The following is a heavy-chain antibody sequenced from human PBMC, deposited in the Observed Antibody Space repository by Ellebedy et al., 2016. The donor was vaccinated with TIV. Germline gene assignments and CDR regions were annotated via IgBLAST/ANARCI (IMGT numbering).Heavy chain of an antibody. J-gene: IGHJ4*02. CDR2: ISNDGDRE. CDR1: GFTFSKHD. V-gene: IGHV3-30*03. Sequence: GESLKISCEGSGFTFSKHDLHWVRQAPGKGLEWVAAISNDGDREYYAASVQGRLLTSRDNSRNTLYLHMDSLGPEDTAIYSCARAHEKYFDLWGQGALVTVSP. D-gene: IGHD2/OR15-2a*01. CDR3: ARAHEKYFDL.